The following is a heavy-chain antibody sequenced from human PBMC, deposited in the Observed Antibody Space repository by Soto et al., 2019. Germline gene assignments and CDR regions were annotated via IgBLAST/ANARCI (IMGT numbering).Heavy chain of an antibody. V-gene: IGHV5-51*01. Sequence: GESLKISCKGSGYSFTSYWIGWVRQMPGKGLEWMGIIHPGDSDTRYSPSFQGQVTISADKSISTAYLQWSSLKASDTAMYYCARQDPYYYDSSGYYCPLRYWGQGNLVTVSS. CDR2: IHPGDSDT. CDR1: GYSFTSYW. J-gene: IGHJ4*02. D-gene: IGHD3-22*01. CDR3: ARQDPYYYDSSGYYCPLRY.